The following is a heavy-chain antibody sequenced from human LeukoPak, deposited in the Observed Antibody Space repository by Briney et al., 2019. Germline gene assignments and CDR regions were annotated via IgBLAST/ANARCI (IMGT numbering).Heavy chain of an antibody. J-gene: IGHJ1*01. D-gene: IGHD1-14*01. Sequence: ASVKVSCKASGYTFTSYGISWVRQAPGQGLEWMGWISAYNGNTNYAQKLQGRVTMTTDTSTSTAYMELRSLRSEDTAVYYYATDRGGWPSGHWGQGTLVTVSS. V-gene: IGHV1-18*01. CDR2: ISAYNGNT. CDR1: GYTFTSYG. CDR3: ATDRGGWPSGH.